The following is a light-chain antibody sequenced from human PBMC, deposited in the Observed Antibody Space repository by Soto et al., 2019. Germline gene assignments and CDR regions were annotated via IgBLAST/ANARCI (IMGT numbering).Light chain of an antibody. CDR2: AAS. CDR1: QTINTY. V-gene: IGKV1-39*01. Sequence: DIQVTQSPSSLSASVGDTVTISCRTSQTINTYLNWYQQQPGRAPKLLIFAASTLLSGVPSRFTGSGSGTDFTLTITGLQPEDFATYFCQQCSSPPYTFSPGTQL. J-gene: IGKJ2*01. CDR3: QQCSSPPYT.